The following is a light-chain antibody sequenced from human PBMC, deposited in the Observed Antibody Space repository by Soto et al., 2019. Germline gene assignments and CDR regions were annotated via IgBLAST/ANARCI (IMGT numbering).Light chain of an antibody. Sequence: EIVVTQSPATLSVSPGERATLSGRASQSVSSNLAWYQQKPGQAPSLLIYGASTRATGTPARFSGSGSGTECTLTISSLQSEDFAVYYCQQYIRWPLTFGGGPKGDI. J-gene: IGKJ4*01. CDR3: QQYIRWPLT. CDR2: GAS. CDR1: QSVSSN. V-gene: IGKV3-15*01.